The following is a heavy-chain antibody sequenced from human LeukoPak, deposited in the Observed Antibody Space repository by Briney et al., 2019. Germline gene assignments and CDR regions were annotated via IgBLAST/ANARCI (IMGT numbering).Heavy chain of an antibody. CDR1: GFTFSSYG. CDR2: IWYDGSNK. Sequence: HPGRSLRLSCAASGFTFSSYGMHWVRQAPGKGLEWVAVIWYDGSNKYYGDSVKGRFTISRDNSKNTLYLQMNSLRVEDTAVYYCAKDYDSSGPREYYFDYWGQGTLVTVPS. J-gene: IGHJ4*02. V-gene: IGHV3-33*06. CDR3: AKDYDSSGPREYYFDY. D-gene: IGHD3-22*01.